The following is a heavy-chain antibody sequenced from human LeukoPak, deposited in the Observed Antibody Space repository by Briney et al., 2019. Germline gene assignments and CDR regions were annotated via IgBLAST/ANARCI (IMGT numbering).Heavy chain of an antibody. CDR3: ASTTGYSSSWPHFDY. CDR2: IYYSGST. Sequence: SSETLSLTCTVSGGSISSYYWSWIRQPPGKGLEWIGYIYYSGSTYYNPSLKSRVTISVDTSKNQFSLKLSSVTAADTAVYYCASTTGYSSSWPHFDYWGQGTLVTVSS. D-gene: IGHD6-13*01. CDR1: GGSISSYY. V-gene: IGHV4-59*12. J-gene: IGHJ4*02.